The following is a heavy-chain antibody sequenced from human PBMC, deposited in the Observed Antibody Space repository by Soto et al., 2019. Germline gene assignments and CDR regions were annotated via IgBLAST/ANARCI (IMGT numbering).Heavy chain of an antibody. CDR1: GGTFSSYT. CDR3: ARGVGSIAAAGIDYYYYYYMDV. V-gene: IGHV1-69*02. J-gene: IGHJ6*03. Sequence: SVKVSCKASGGTFSSYTISWVRQAPGQGLEWMGRIIPILGIANYAQKFQGRVTITADKSTSTAYMELSSLRSEDTAVYYCARGVGSIAAAGIDYYYYYYMDVWGKGTTVTVSS. CDR2: IIPILGIA. D-gene: IGHD6-13*01.